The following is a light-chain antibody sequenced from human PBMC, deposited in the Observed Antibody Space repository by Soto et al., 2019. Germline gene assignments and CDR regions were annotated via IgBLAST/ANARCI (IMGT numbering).Light chain of an antibody. CDR2: HAS. CDR1: QSVTSN. J-gene: IGKJ5*01. Sequence: EIVMTQSPATLSVSPGERATLSCRASQSVTSNLAWYQQKPAQAPRLLIYHASARPGGIPARFSGSGSGTEFTLTISSLQSEDFAVYCCQQYNNLPPTFGQGTRLEIK. CDR3: QQYNNLPPT. V-gene: IGKV3-15*01.